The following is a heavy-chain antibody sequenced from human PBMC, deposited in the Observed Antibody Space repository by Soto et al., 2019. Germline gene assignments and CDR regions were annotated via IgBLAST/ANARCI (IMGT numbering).Heavy chain of an antibody. CDR3: ARGSWDDVTGHYYMDV. J-gene: IGHJ6*03. V-gene: IGHV6-1*01. CDR1: GDSVSSNSAA. Sequence: QVQLQQSGPGLVKPSQTLSLTCDISGDSVSSNSAAWNWIRQTPSRGLEWLGRTYYRSKWYINYAVSVKSRITVNSDTSKNKFSLQLNSGTPEDTAVYYCARGSWDDVTGHYYMDVWGKGTTVTVSS. CDR2: TYYRSKWYI. D-gene: IGHD1-1*01.